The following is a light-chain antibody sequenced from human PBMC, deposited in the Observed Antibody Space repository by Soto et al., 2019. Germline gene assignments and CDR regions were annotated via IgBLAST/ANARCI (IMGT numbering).Light chain of an antibody. CDR3: KPYDRSAIP. CDR1: QSVSSTY. J-gene: IGKJ5*01. Sequence: SPCTLSLSAGERSTVACRTSQSVSSTYLAWYQQRPGQAPRLLIYGASSRATGIPDRFSGSGSGTDFTLTVSRLEPEDFAVYYCKPYDRSAIPSRQGSR. CDR2: GAS. V-gene: IGKV3-20*01.